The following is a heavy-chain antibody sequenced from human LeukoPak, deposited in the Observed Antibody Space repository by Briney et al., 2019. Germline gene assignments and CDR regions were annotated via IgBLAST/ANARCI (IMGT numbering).Heavy chain of an antibody. CDR3: AKHYDSSGTYDFDY. CDR2: INWNGGST. D-gene: IGHD3-22*01. J-gene: IGHJ4*02. V-gene: IGHV3-20*04. CDR1: GFTFDDYG. Sequence: PGGSLRLSCAASGFTFDDYGMSWVRQAPGKGLEWVSGINWNGGSTGYADSVKGRFTISRDNAKNSLYLQMNSLRAEDTALYYCAKHYDSSGTYDFDYWGRGTLVTVSS.